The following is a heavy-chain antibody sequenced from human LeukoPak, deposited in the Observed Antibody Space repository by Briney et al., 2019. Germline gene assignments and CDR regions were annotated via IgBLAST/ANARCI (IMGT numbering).Heavy chain of an antibody. Sequence: GGSLRLSCAASGFTFSSYWMSWVRQAPGKGLEWVANIKQDGSEKYYVDSVKGRFTISRDNAKNSLYLQMNSLRAEDTAVYYCARSPIVVVVAATPPDYWGQGTLVTVS. CDR1: GFTFSSYW. CDR2: IKQDGSEK. D-gene: IGHD2-15*01. J-gene: IGHJ4*02. CDR3: ARSPIVVVVAATPPDY. V-gene: IGHV3-7*01.